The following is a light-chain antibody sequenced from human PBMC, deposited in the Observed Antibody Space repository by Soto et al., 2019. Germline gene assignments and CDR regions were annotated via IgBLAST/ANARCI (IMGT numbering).Light chain of an antibody. V-gene: IGKV1-39*01. CDR2: AAS. CDR3: QQRYNWPLT. J-gene: IGKJ4*01. Sequence: DIQMTQSPSSLSASVGDRVTITCRASQSISSYLNWYQQKPGKAPKLLIYAASSLQSGVPSRFSGSGSGTDFTLTISGLEPEDFALYYCQQRYNWPLTFGGGTKVDIE. CDR1: QSISSY.